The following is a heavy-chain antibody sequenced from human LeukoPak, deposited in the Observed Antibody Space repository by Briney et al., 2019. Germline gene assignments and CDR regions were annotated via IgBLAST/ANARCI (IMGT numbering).Heavy chain of an antibody. CDR2: INHSGST. CDR3: ARLFDYVWGIDY. J-gene: IGHJ4*02. Sequence: SETLSLTCAVYGGSFSGYYWSWIRQPPGKGLEWIGEINHSGSTNYNPSLKSRVTISVDTSKNQFSLKLSSVTAADTAVYYCARLFDYVWGIDYWGQGTLVTVSS. V-gene: IGHV4-34*01. D-gene: IGHD3-16*01. CDR1: GGSFSGYY.